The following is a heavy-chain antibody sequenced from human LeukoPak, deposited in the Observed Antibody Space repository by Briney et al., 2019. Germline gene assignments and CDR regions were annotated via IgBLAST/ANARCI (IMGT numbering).Heavy chain of an antibody. V-gene: IGHV3-74*01. J-gene: IGHJ4*02. CDR1: GFTFSNYW. D-gene: IGHD5-24*01. CDR3: ARGGDGYGPDY. Sequence: PGGSLRLSCAASGFTFSNYWMHWVRQAPGKGLVWVSRISIDGSSTTYADSVKGRFTISRDNAKNTLYLQMNSLRAEDTAAYYCARGGDGYGPDYWGQGTLVTVSS. CDR2: ISIDGSST.